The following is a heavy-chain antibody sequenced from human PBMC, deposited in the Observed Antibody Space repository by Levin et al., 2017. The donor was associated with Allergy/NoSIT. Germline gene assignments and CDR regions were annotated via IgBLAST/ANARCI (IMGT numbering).Heavy chain of an antibody. CDR2: ISYDGSNK. V-gene: IGHV3-30*18. D-gene: IGHD4-17*01. Sequence: SCAASGFTFSSYGMHWVRQAPGKGLEWVAVISYDGSNKYYADSVKGRFTISRDNSKNTLYLQMNSLRAEDTAVYYCAKTKDGELRCLDYWGQGTLVTVS. CDR3: AKTKDGELRCLDY. CDR1: GFTFSSYG. J-gene: IGHJ4*02.